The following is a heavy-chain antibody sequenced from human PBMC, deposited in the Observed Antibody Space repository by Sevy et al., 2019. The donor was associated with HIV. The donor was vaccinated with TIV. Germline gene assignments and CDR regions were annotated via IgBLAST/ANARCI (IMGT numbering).Heavy chain of an antibody. V-gene: IGHV3-30*02. CDR2: IRFDGTIN. D-gene: IGHD2-2*01. Sequence: GGSLRLSCAASGFTFSTYGMHWVRQAPGKGLEWVAFIRFDGTINYYTDSVKGRSTISRDNSKNTLYLQMNSLRAEDTAVYFCAKVLHIVVVPAAIDYYYGMDVWCQGTTVTVSS. CDR3: AKVLHIVVVPAAIDYYYGMDV. J-gene: IGHJ6*02. CDR1: GFTFSTYG.